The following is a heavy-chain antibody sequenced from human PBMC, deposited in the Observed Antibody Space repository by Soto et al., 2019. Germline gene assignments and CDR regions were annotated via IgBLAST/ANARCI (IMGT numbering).Heavy chain of an antibody. Sequence: QVQLQESGPGLVKPSQTLSLTCTVSGGSITSGDYYWSWFRQPPGKGLEWIGYIYYSGSTYYNPSLMSRLTISLDTSTNQFSLILSSVTAADTALYYWARYSGYGSGNAFDIWGQGTTVTVSS. J-gene: IGHJ3*02. CDR2: IYYSGST. V-gene: IGHV4-30-4*01. CDR1: GGSITSGDYY. D-gene: IGHD5-12*01. CDR3: ARYSGYGSGNAFDI.